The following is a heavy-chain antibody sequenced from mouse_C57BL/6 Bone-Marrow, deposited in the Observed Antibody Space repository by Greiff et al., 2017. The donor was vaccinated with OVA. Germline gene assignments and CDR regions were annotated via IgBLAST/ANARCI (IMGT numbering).Heavy chain of an antibody. J-gene: IGHJ4*01. Sequence: VQLQQPGAELVMPGASVKLSCKASGYTFTSYWMSWVKQRPGQGLEWIGEIDPSDSYTNYNQKFKGKSTLTVDKSSSTAYMQLSSLTSEDSAVYYCARDWAYAMDYWGQGTSVTVTS. D-gene: IGHD4-1*01. CDR3: ARDWAYAMDY. CDR1: GYTFTSYW. CDR2: IDPSDSYT. V-gene: IGHV1-69*01.